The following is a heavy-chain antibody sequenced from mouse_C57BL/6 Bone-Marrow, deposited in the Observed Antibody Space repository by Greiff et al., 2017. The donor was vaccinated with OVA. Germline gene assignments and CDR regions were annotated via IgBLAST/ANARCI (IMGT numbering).Heavy chain of an antibody. CDR1: GYTFTSYW. D-gene: IGHD1-2*01. CDR3: ARRGLLRRYYFDY. Sequence: VQLQQPGAELVRPGSSVKLSCKASGYTFTSYWMDWVKQRPGQGLEWIGNIYPSDSETHYNQKFKDKATLTVDKSSSTAYMQLSSLTSEDSAVYYCARRGLLRRYYFDYWGQGTTLTVSS. J-gene: IGHJ2*01. V-gene: IGHV1-61*01. CDR2: IYPSDSET.